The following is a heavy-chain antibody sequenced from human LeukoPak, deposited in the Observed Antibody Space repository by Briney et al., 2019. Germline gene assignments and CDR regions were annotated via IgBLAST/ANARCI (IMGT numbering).Heavy chain of an antibody. V-gene: IGHV1-69*06. Sequence: GASVKVSCKASGGTFSSYAISWVRQAPGQGLEWMGGIIPIFGTANYAQKLQGRVTITADKSTSTAYMELSSLRSEDTAVYYCATAYYDILTGYYTPTYYFDYWGQGTLVTVSS. CDR1: GGTFSSYA. CDR2: IIPIFGTA. CDR3: ATAYYDILTGYYTPTYYFDY. J-gene: IGHJ4*02. D-gene: IGHD3-9*01.